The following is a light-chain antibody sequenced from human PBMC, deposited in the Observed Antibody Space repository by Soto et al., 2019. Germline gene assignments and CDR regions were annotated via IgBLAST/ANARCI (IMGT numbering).Light chain of an antibody. V-gene: IGKV1-5*01. Sequence: DIQMTQSPSSLSASVGARVPINCRASQSISSYLNWYQQKPGKAPKLMIYAASSLESGVPSRFSGSGSGTEFTLTISSLQPDDVATYYCQQYNSYSPAFGQGTKVDIK. CDR1: QSISSY. CDR2: AAS. J-gene: IGKJ1*01. CDR3: QQYNSYSPA.